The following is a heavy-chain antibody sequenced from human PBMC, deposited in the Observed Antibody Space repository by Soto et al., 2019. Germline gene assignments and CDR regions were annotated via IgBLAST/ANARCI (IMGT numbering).Heavy chain of an antibody. D-gene: IGHD4-17*01. Sequence: SETLSLTCAVYGGSFSGYYWSWIRQPPGKGLEWIGEINHSGSTNYNPSLKSRVTISVDTSKNQFSLKLSSVTAADTAVYYCARGRGDYADYTIIDYWGQGTLVTVSS. CDR1: GGSFSGYY. CDR2: INHSGST. CDR3: ARGRGDYADYTIIDY. J-gene: IGHJ4*02. V-gene: IGHV4-34*01.